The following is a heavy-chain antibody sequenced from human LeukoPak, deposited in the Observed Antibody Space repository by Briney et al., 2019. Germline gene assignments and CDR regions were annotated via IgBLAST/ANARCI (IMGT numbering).Heavy chain of an antibody. D-gene: IGHD3-10*01. CDR1: GFSLSSHG. CDR3: ARDPRENYYGSGSPDPYNWFDP. Sequence: QPGGSLRLSCAASGFSLSSHGMHWVRQAPGKGLEWVAVIWYDASNKYYADSVKGRFTISRDNSKNTLYPQMNSLRVEDTALYFCARDPRENYYGSGSPDPYNWFDPWGQGTLVTVSS. V-gene: IGHV3-33*01. CDR2: IWYDASNK. J-gene: IGHJ5*02.